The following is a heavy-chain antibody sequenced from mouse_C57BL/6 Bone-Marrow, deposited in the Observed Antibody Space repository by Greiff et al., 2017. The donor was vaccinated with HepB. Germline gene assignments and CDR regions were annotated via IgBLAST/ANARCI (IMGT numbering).Heavy chain of an antibody. CDR3: ARHYSNFYYFDY. CDR1: GYTFTEYT. D-gene: IGHD2-5*01. V-gene: IGHV1-62-2*01. J-gene: IGHJ2*01. CDR2: FYPGSGSI. Sequence: VMLVESGAELVKPGASVKLSCKASGYTFTEYTIHWVKQRSGQGLEWIGWFYPGSGSIKYNEKFKDKATLTADKSSSTVYMELSRLTSEDSAVYFCARHYSNFYYFDYWGQGTTLTVSS.